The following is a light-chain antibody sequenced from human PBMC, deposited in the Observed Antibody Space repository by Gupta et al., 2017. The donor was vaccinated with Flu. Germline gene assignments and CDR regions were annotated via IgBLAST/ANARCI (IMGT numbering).Light chain of an antibody. J-gene: IGLJ1*01. Sequence: QSVLTQPPSASGTPGQRVTISCSGSSSNIGSNYVSWYQQLPGTTPKLVNYRNNQRPSGVPDRFSGTKAGTSACWDSSGVRSEDEAEYYCAAWYDSLSGPFVFGTGTKFTVL. CDR1: SSNIGSNY. V-gene: IGLV1-47*01. CDR2: RNN. CDR3: AAWYDSLSGPFV.